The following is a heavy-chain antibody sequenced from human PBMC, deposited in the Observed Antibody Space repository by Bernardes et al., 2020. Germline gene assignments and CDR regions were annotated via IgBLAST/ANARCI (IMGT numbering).Heavy chain of an antibody. CDR1: GGSVSSGSYY. Sequence: SETLSLTCTVSGGSVSSGSYYWSWIRQPPGKGLEWIVYIYYSGSTNYNPSLKSLVTISVDTYKNQFSLKLSSVTAADTAVYYCASIRRFLEWSCTHPYYYYGMDVWGKGTTVTVSS. D-gene: IGHD3-3*01. CDR3: ASIRRFLEWSCTHPYYYYGMDV. J-gene: IGHJ6*04. CDR2: IYYSGST. V-gene: IGHV4-61*01.